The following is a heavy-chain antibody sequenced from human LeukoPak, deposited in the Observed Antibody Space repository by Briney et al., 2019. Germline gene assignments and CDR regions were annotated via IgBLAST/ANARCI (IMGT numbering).Heavy chain of an antibody. D-gene: IGHD5-12*01. V-gene: IGHV4-34*01. CDR3: ARGQSGYSGYDYWYFDF. Sequence: SETLSLTCAVYGGSFSGYYWSWIRQPPGKGLEWIGEINHSGRSNSNPSLKSQVTMSVDTSKNQFSLKLTSVTAADTALYYCARGQSGYSGYDYWYFDFWGRGTLATVSS. J-gene: IGHJ2*01. CDR1: GGSFSGYY. CDR2: INHSGRS.